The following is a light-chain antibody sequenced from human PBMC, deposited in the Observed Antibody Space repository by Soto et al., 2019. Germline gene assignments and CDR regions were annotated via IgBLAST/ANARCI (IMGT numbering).Light chain of an antibody. Sequence: QSALTQPASVSGSPGQSITISCTGTSSDVGGYNYVSWYQQHPGKAPKLMIYEVSNRPSGVSNRFSGSKSDNTASLTISGLQAEDEADYYCSSYTSSSTYVFGTGTKLTVL. J-gene: IGLJ1*01. CDR1: SSDVGGYNY. V-gene: IGLV2-14*01. CDR2: EVS. CDR3: SSYTSSSTYV.